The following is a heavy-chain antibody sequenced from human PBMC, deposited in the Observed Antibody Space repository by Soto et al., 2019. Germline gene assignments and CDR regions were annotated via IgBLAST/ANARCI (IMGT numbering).Heavy chain of an antibody. CDR2: IYYSGST. J-gene: IGHJ4*02. CDR1: GGSISSSSYY. CDR3: ARRRMVRGVIISPFDY. D-gene: IGHD3-10*01. V-gene: IGHV4-39*01. Sequence: SETLSLTCTVSGGSISSSSYYLGWIRQPPGKGLEWIGSIYYSGSTYYNPSLKSRVTISVDTSKNQFSLKLSSVTAADTAVYYCARRRMVRGVIISPFDYWGQGTLVS.